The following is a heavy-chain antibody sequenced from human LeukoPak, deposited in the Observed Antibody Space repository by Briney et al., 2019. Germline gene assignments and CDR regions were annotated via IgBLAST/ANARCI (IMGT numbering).Heavy chain of an antibody. V-gene: IGHV3-74*01. D-gene: IGHD1-26*01. Sequence: PGGSLRLSCAASGFTFSNYWMHWVRQAPGKELEWVSRINTDGTSTIYADSVRGRFTISRDNAKNTVYLQMNSLRAEDTAVYYCARGSVGPDCWGQGTLVTVSS. J-gene: IGHJ4*02. CDR2: INTDGTST. CDR1: GFTFSNYW. CDR3: ARGSVGPDC.